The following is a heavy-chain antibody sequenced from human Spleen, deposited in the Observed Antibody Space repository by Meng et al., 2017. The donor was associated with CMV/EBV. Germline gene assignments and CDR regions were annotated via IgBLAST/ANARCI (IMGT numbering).Heavy chain of an antibody. J-gene: IGHJ5*02. D-gene: IGHD2-21*01. CDR1: GGSISSSSYY. V-gene: IGHV4-39*07. CDR3: ARGKRHIVVVNWFDP. Sequence: SETLSLTCTVSGGSISSSSYYWGWIRQPPGNGLEWIGSIYYSGSTNYNPSLKSRVTISVDTSKNQFSLKLSSVTAADTAVYYCARGKRHIVVVNWFDPWGQGTLVTVSS. CDR2: IYYSGST.